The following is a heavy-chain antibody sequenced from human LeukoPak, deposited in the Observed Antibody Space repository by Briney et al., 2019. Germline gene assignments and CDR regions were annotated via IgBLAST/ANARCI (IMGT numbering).Heavy chain of an antibody. Sequence: AGGPLRLSCAASGFTFSSYAMSWVRQAPGKGLEWVSAISGSGGSTYYADSVKGRFTISRDNSKNTLYLQMNSLRAEDTAVYYCAKTQRYDYVWGSYRPPYYFDYWGQGTLVTVSS. J-gene: IGHJ4*02. V-gene: IGHV3-23*01. CDR1: GFTFSSYA. CDR2: ISGSGGST. D-gene: IGHD3-16*02. CDR3: AKTQRYDYVWGSYRPPYYFDY.